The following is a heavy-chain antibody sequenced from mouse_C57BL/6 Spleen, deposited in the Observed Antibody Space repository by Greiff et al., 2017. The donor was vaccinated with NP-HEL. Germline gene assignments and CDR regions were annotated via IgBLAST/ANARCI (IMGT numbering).Heavy chain of an antibody. D-gene: IGHD1-1*01. CDR1: GYTFTDYN. J-gene: IGHJ3*01. CDR3: ARSRHYGSSSWFAY. V-gene: IGHV1-18*01. CDR2: INPNNGGT. Sequence: VQLQQSGPELVKPGASVKIPCKASGYTFTDYNMDWVKQSHGKSLEWIGDINPNNGGTIYNQKFKGKATLTVDKSSSTAYMELRSLTSEDTAVYYCARSRHYGSSSWFAYWGQGTLVTVSA.